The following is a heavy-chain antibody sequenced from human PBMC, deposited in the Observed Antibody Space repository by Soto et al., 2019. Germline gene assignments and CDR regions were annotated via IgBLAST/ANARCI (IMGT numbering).Heavy chain of an antibody. CDR1: GGSISSGGYY. Sequence: QVQLQESGPGLVKPSQTLSLTCTVSGGSISSGGYYWSWIRQHPGKGLEWIGYIYYSGSTYYNPSLKSRVTISVDTSKNQCSLKLSSVTAADTAVYYCARGGYCSGGSCYFFDYWGQGTLVTVSS. CDR3: ARGGYCSGGSCYFFDY. V-gene: IGHV4-31*03. CDR2: IYYSGST. D-gene: IGHD2-15*01. J-gene: IGHJ4*02.